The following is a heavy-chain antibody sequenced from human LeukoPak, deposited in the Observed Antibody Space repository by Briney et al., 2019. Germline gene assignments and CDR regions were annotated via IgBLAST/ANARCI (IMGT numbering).Heavy chain of an antibody. V-gene: IGHV7-4-1*02. Sequence: ASVKVSCKASGYIFTGYYLHWVRQAPGQGLEWMGWINTNTGNPTYAQGFTGRFVFSLDTSVSTAYLQISSLKAEDTAVYYCARDPPVAGIGQSAFFDYWGQGTLVTVSS. CDR2: INTNTGNP. J-gene: IGHJ4*02. CDR3: ARDPPVAGIGQSAFFDY. CDR1: GYIFTGYY. D-gene: IGHD6-19*01.